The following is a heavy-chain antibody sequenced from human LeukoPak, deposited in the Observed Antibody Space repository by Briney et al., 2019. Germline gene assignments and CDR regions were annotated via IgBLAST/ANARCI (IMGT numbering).Heavy chain of an antibody. J-gene: IGHJ4*02. CDR3: ARMRYDSSGYYPLFDY. V-gene: IGHV4-38-2*02. CDR2: IYHSGST. Sequence: SETLSLTCTVSGGSISSGYYWGWIRQPPGKGLEWIGSIYHSGSTYYNPSLKSRVTISVDTSKNQFSLKLSSVTAADTAVYYCARMRYDSSGYYPLFDYWGQGTLVTVSS. CDR1: GGSISSGYY. D-gene: IGHD3-22*01.